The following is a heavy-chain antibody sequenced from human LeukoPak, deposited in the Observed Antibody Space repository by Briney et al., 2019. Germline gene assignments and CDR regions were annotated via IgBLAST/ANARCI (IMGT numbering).Heavy chain of an antibody. V-gene: IGHV3-23*01. CDR3: AKDASDYIGSGSYLYSLA. Sequence: GGPLRLSCAASGFTFRSDAMSWVRQAPGKGLEWVSTISGSDGSTYYADSVKGRFTISRDNSKNTLYLQMNSLRAEDTAVYYCAKDASDYIGSGSYLYSLAWGQGTPVTVSS. J-gene: IGHJ5*02. D-gene: IGHD3-10*01. CDR1: GFTFRSDA. CDR2: ISGSDGST.